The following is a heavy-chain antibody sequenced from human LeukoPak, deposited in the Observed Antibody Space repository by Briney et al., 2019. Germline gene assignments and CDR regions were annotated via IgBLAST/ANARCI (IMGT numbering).Heavy chain of an antibody. J-gene: IGHJ4*02. CDR1: GGSISSYY. Sequence: SETLPLTCTVSGGSISSYYWSWIRQPPGKGLEWIGYIYYSGSTNYNPSLKSRVTISVDTSKNQLSLKLSSVTAADTAVYYCARADSSGSEFDYWGQGTLVTVSS. CDR3: ARADSSGSEFDY. V-gene: IGHV4-59*08. D-gene: IGHD3-22*01. CDR2: IYYSGST.